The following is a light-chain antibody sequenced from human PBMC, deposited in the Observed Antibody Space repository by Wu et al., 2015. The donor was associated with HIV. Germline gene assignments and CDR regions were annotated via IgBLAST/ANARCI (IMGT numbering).Light chain of an antibody. CDR1: QSVTSSY. Sequence: EIVLTQSPGTLSLSSGERATLSCRASQSVTSSYLGWYQQKPGQAPRLLIYGASNRATGIPDRFSGSGSGTDFTLTISRLEPEDFAVYYCQQYATSSTFGQGTKVDVK. J-gene: IGKJ1*01. CDR3: QQYATSST. V-gene: IGKV3-20*01. CDR2: GAS.